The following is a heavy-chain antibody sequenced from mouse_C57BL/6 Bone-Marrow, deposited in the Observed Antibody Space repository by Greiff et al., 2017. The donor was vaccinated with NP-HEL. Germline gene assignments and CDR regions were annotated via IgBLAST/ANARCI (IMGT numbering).Heavy chain of an antibody. Sequence: EVKLVESGGGLVQPGGFTFTDYYMSWVRQPPGKALEWLGFIRNKANGYTTEYSASVKGRFTISRDNSQSILYLQMNALRAEDSATYYCARFLTGYFDVWGTGTTVTVSS. CDR2: IRNKANGYTT. J-gene: IGHJ1*03. D-gene: IGHD1-1*01. V-gene: IGHV7-3*01. CDR3: ARFLTGYFDV. CDR1: FTFTDYY.